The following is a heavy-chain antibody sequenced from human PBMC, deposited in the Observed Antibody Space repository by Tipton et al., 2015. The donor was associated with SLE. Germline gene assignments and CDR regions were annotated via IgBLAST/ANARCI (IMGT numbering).Heavy chain of an antibody. V-gene: IGHV3-11*01. J-gene: IGHJ4*02. CDR2: ITTSGHTI. CDR3: ARTYNWNLRYFDF. D-gene: IGHD1-7*01. CDR1: GFTFSDSY. Sequence: SLRLSCVASGFTFSDSYMCWIRQAPGKGLEWISYITTSGHTIYYADSVQGRFTISGDNAKNSLYLQMNSLRAEDTALYYCARTYNWNLRYFDFWGQGTLVTVSS.